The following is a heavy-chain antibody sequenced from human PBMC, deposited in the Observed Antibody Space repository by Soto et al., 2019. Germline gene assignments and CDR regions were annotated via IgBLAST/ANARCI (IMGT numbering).Heavy chain of an antibody. D-gene: IGHD1-26*01. CDR1: GFLFGDYW. V-gene: IGHV3-7*03. CDR3: ARGGWEAYY. Sequence: EVQLVESGGGVVQPGGSLRLSCAASGFLFGDYWMSWVRQVPGKGLEWVANVKQDGNEKYYLDSERGRCTLSRDNAESSVVLQINDVRAGGEGVYYCARGGWEAYYWGQGGQVTVSS. CDR2: VKQDGNEK. J-gene: IGHJ4*02.